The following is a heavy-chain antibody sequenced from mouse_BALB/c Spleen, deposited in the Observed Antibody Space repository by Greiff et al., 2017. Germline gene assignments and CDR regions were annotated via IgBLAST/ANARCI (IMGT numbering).Heavy chain of an antibody. D-gene: IGHD2-4*01. CDR3: ARVYDYDDYYAMDY. CDR2: INPYYGST. V-gene: IGHV1-39*01. Sequence: VQLKQTGPELVKPGASVKISCKASGYSFTDYIMLWVKQSHGKSLEWIGNINPYYGSTSYNLKFKGKATLTVDKSSSTAYMQLNSLTSEDSAVYYCARVYDYDDYYAMDYWGQGTSVTVSS. J-gene: IGHJ4*01. CDR1: GYSFTDYI.